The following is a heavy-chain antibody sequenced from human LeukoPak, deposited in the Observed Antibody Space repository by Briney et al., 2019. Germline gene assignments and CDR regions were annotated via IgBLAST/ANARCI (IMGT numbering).Heavy chain of an antibody. CDR2: INHSGST. D-gene: IGHD6-13*01. CDR3: ARRSIAAAGRYNY. Sequence: SETLSLTCAVYGGSFSGYYWSWIRQPPGKGLEWIGEINHSGSTNYNPSLKGRVTISVDTSKNQFSLKLSSVTAADTAVYYCARRSIAAAGRYNYWGQGTLVTVSS. CDR1: GGSFSGYY. J-gene: IGHJ4*02. V-gene: IGHV4-34*01.